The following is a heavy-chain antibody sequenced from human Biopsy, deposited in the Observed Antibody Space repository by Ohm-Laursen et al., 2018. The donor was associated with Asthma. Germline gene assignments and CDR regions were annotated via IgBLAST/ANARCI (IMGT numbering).Heavy chain of an antibody. Sequence: TLSLTCGVSGDSIDSGDYSWTWIRQSPGVGLEWIGYIYRNGDTYYKPTLKNRVTISIDRSKNQFSLRLRSVTAADTAVYYCARGWNCGGDCYSLDYWGQGSLLPLSS. CDR3: ARGWNCGGDCYSLDY. CDR1: GDSIDSGDYS. J-gene: IGHJ4*02. D-gene: IGHD2-21*02. CDR2: IYRNGDT. V-gene: IGHV4-30-2*06.